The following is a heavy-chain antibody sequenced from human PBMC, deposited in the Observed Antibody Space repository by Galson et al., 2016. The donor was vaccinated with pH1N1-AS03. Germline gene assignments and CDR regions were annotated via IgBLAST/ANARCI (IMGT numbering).Heavy chain of an antibody. J-gene: IGHJ3*02. CDR3: ARHRQSETYSEPFDI. CDR2: IDPRDSGA. V-gene: IGHV5-51*01. CDR1: GYDFINYW. Sequence: QSGAEVKKPGESLKISCKASGYDFINYWIGWVRQMPGKGLEWMGVIDPRDSGARYSSSFQGQVTISADKSITTAHLQWGSLKASDTGMYFCARHRQSETYSEPFDIWGQGTMVTVSS. D-gene: IGHD2-21*01.